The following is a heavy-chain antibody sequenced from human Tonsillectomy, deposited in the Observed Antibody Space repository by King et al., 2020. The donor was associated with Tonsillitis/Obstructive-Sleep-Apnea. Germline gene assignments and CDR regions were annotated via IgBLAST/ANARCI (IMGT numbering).Heavy chain of an antibody. D-gene: IGHD3-16*01. J-gene: IGHJ4*02. CDR3: AKDSPPTYYDYVWGQSPGPFDS. CDR1: GFTFFSYG. CDR2: ISDDGSNK. V-gene: IGHV3-30*18. Sequence: VQLVEAGGGVVQPGRSLRLSCAASGFTFFSYGMHWVRQAPGKGLEWVAFISDDGSNKLYADSVKGRFTISRDNSKNTLYLQLNSLRAEDTAVYCCAKDSPPTYYDYVWGQSPGPFDSWGQGTPVTVSS.